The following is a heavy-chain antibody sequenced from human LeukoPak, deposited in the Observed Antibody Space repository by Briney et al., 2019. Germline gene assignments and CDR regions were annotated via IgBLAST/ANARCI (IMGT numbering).Heavy chain of an antibody. Sequence: SETLSLTCTVSGGSISNYYWSWIRQPPGKGLEWIGYIYYSGSTNYNPSLKSRVTISVDTSKNQFSLKLSSVTAADTAVYYCARDIGRSWFDPWGQGTLVTVSS. D-gene: IGHD1-26*01. J-gene: IGHJ5*02. CDR1: GGSISNYY. V-gene: IGHV4-59*01. CDR2: IYYSGST. CDR3: ARDIGRSWFDP.